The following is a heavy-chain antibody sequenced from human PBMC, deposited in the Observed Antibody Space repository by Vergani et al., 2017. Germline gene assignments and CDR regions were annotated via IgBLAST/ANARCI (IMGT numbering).Heavy chain of an antibody. Sequence: EVQLVESGGGLVKPGGSLRLSCAASGFTFSSYSMNWVRQAPGKGLEWVSSISSSSSYIYYADSVKGRFTISRDNAKISLYLQMNSLRAEDTAVYYCARPQVVGANNWFDPWGQGTLVTVSS. CDR2: ISSSSSYI. V-gene: IGHV3-21*01. CDR1: GFTFSSYS. CDR3: ARPQVVGANNWFDP. D-gene: IGHD2-15*01. J-gene: IGHJ5*02.